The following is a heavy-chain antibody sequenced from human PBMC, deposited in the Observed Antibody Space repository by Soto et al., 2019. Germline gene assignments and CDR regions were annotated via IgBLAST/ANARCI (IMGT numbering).Heavy chain of an antibody. CDR3: ARGRGYGSSSGVFDY. J-gene: IGHJ4*02. V-gene: IGHV3-13*01. CDR2: IGTAGDT. CDR1: GFTFSSYD. D-gene: IGHD6-6*01. Sequence: GGSLRLSCAASGFTFSSYDMHWVRQTTGKGLEWVSGIGTAGDTHYLGSVKGRFTISRQNGRNSFYLQMNSLRAEDTAVYYCARGRGYGSSSGVFDYWGQGTLVTVSS.